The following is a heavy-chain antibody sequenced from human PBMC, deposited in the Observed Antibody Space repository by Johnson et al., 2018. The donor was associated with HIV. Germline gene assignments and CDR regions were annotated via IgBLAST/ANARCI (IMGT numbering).Heavy chain of an antibody. V-gene: IGHV3-30*03. CDR1: GFTFSNYG. CDR2: ISYDGSNK. J-gene: IGHJ3*02. Sequence: QVQLVESGGGVVQPGRSLRLSCAASGFTFSNYGMAWVRQAPGKGLEWVTVISYDGSNKYYADSVKGRFTISRDNSKNTLYLQMNSLRAEDTAVYYWARATYYDSRDDAFDIWGQGTMVTVSS. CDR3: ARATYYDSRDDAFDI. D-gene: IGHD3-22*01.